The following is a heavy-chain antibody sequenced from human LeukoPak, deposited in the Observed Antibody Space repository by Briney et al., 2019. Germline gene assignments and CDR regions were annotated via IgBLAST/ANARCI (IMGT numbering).Heavy chain of an antibody. D-gene: IGHD3-10*01. J-gene: IGHJ6*02. CDR3: TLPMVPYYYYDVDV. CDR1: GFTFGDYA. V-gene: IGHV3-49*04. CDR2: IRSKAYGGTT. Sequence: GGSLRLSCTASGFTFGDYAMSWVRQAPGKGLEWVGFIRSKAYGGTTEYAASVKGRFTISRDDSKSIAYLQMNSLKTEDTAVYYCTLPMVPYYYYDVDVWGQGTTVTVSS.